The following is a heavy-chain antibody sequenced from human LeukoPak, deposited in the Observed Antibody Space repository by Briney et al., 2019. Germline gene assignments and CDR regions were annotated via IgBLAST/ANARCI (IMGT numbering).Heavy chain of an antibody. CDR3: ARVESSNSAYYYYYYGMDV. J-gene: IGHJ6*02. CDR1: GYTFTNYD. CDR2: ISPNSGNT. V-gene: IGHV1-8*01. D-gene: IGHD6-13*01. Sequence: ASVKVSCKASGYTFTNYDINWVRQATGQGLEWMGWISPNSGNTGYAQKFQGRPTMTRDTSISTVYMELSSLRSEDTAVYYCARVESSNSAYYYYYYGMDVWGQGTTVTVSS.